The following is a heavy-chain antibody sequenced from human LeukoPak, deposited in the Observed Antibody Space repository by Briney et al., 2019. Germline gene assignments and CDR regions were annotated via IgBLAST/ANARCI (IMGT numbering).Heavy chain of an antibody. CDR3: ATSWGPDTSAFRWGRDGMDV. Sequence: GGSLRLSCAVSGLTFNNYAMSWVRQAPGKGLEWVSAISKSGDHTYYAASAKGRFTIYRDNSNNTQYRQMNSLRAEDTAVYYCATSWGPDTSAFRWGRDGMDVWGQRTTVIVS. D-gene: IGHD3-16*01. CDR1: GLTFNNYA. CDR2: ISKSGDHT. J-gene: IGHJ6*02. V-gene: IGHV3-23*01.